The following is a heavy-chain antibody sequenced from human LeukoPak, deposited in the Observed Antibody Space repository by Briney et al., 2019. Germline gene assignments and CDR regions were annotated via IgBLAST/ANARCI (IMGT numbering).Heavy chain of an antibody. J-gene: IGHJ5*02. CDR1: GYAFFSYG. V-gene: IGHV1-18*01. D-gene: IGHD1-26*01. Sequence: ASVKVSCKTSGYAFFSYGINWVRQAPGQGLEWMGQITAYNGKTEYAEKFQGRVTMTTDTTTSTAYMELRSLRSDDTAVYYCARDGGSQSWGQGTLVTVSS. CDR3: ARDGGSQS. CDR2: ITAYNGKT.